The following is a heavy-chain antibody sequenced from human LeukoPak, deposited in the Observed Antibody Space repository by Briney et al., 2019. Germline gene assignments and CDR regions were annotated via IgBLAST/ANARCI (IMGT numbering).Heavy chain of an antibody. V-gene: IGHV3-30*18. Sequence: GGSLRLSCAASGFTFSGYGMQWVRQAPGTGLEWVALISYDGSNKHYADSVKGRFTISRDNSKNTLYLQMDSLRVEDTAVYYCAKDGPGSWFGEATWGQGSLVTVSS. CDR2: ISYDGSNK. CDR3: AKDGPGSWFGEAT. CDR1: GFTFSGYG. D-gene: IGHD6-13*01. J-gene: IGHJ5*02.